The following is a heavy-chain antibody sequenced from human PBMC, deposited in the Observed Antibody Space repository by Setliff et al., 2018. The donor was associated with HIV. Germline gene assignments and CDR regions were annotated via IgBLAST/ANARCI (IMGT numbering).Heavy chain of an antibody. V-gene: IGHV4-4*01. CDR2: VYHTGST. Sequence: SWVRQPPGKGLEWIGEVYHTGSTNLNPSLKSRVTISIDKAKNQISLRLTSVTAADTAIYFCTRRINFGGGYYKDHAFDLWGQGTMVTVSS. J-gene: IGHJ3*01. D-gene: IGHD3-3*01. CDR3: TRRINFGGGYYKDHAFDL.